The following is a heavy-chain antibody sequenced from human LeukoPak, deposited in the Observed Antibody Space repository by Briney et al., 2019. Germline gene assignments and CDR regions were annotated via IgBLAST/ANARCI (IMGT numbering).Heavy chain of an antibody. CDR1: GFTFSNYA. V-gene: IGHV3-23*01. J-gene: IGHJ4*02. CDR2: ISASGGST. Sequence: GGSLRLSCAASGFTFSNYAMSWVRQAPGKGLEWVSAISASGGSTYYADSAKGRFTISRDNSKNTLYLQMNSLRAEDTAVYYCANIPNSFGPDYWGQGSLVTVSS. CDR3: ANIPNSFGPDY. D-gene: IGHD3-16*01.